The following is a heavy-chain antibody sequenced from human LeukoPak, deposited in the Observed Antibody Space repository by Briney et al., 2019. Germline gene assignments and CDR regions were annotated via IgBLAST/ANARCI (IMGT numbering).Heavy chain of an antibody. Sequence: PGGSLRLSCAASGFTVSSNYMNWVRQAPGKGLDWVSVMYSGGSTYYADSVKGRFTISRDNSKNMVYLQMNSLRAEDTAVYYCARVNSPFGSGWYFAFWGQGSLVTVSS. CDR3: ARVNSPFGSGWYFAF. J-gene: IGHJ4*02. CDR1: GFTVSSNY. D-gene: IGHD6-19*01. CDR2: MYSGGST. V-gene: IGHV3-66*01.